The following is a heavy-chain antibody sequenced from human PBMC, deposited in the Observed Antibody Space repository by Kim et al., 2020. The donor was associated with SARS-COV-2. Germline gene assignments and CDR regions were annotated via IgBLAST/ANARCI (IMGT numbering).Heavy chain of an antibody. Sequence: GGSLRLSCAASGFTFRSYAMHWVRQAPGKGLEWLAVISYDGSNKYYADSVKGRFTISRDNSKNTLYLQMNSLRAEDTAVYYCASESVYCSSTSCPSGDFDYWGQGALVTVSS. CDR3: ASESVYCSSTSCPSGDFDY. CDR2: ISYDGSNK. CDR1: GFTFRSYA. D-gene: IGHD2-2*01. V-gene: IGHV3-30-3*01. J-gene: IGHJ4*02.